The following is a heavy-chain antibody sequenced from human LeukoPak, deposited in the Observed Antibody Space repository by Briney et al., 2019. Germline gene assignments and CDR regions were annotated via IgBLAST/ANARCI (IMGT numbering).Heavy chain of an antibody. V-gene: IGHV1-18*01. D-gene: IGHD1-26*01. CDR2: ISVYNTKT. CDR3: ARVAKWELRENYYYGMDV. Sequence: ASVKVSCKASGYTFTTYGISWVRQAPGQGLEWMGWISVYNTKTNYPQKFQGRVTMTTDTSTSTAHMELRSLRSDDTAVHYCARVAKWELRENYYYGMDVWGQGTTVPVSS. J-gene: IGHJ6*02. CDR1: GYTFTTYG.